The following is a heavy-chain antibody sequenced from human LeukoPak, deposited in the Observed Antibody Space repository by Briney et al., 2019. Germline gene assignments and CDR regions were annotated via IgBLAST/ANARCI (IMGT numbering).Heavy chain of an antibody. D-gene: IGHD1-26*01. Sequence: SGGSLRLPCAASGFTFSSYWMHWVRQAPGKGLVWVSRINSDGGTTTYADSVKGRFTISRDNAKSTLYLQMNSLRIEDTAVYYCAISRYSGTSLDYWGQGSLVTVPS. J-gene: IGHJ4*02. V-gene: IGHV3-74*01. CDR2: INSDGGTT. CDR3: AISRYSGTSLDY. CDR1: GFTFSSYW.